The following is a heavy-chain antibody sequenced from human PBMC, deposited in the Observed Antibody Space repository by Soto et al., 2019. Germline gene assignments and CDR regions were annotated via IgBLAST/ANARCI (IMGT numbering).Heavy chain of an antibody. Sequence: SETMSLTCTVAGGSISSYYGSWIRQPPGKGLEWIGYIYYGGSTNYNPSLKSRVTISVDTPKNQFSLKLSSVTAADTAVYYCAKNWNWGSLVHWGQGTLVTVSS. D-gene: IGHD7-27*01. CDR1: GGSISSYY. V-gene: IGHV4-59*08. J-gene: IGHJ4*02. CDR2: IYYGGST. CDR3: AKNWNWGSLVH.